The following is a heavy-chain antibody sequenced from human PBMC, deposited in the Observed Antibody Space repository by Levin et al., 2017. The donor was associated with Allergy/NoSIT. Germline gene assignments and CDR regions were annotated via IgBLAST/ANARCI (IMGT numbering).Heavy chain of an antibody. Sequence: ASVKVSCKASGYTFTRYNVNWVRQATGQGLEWMGWMNANSGNTGYAQKFQGRVTMTRNTSINTAYMELSSLRSEDTAVYYCARGLVSIDTAMAPPDFDSWGQGTLVTVSS. CDR3: ARGLVSIDTAMAPPDFDS. J-gene: IGHJ4*02. CDR1: GYTFTRYN. CDR2: MNANSGNT. V-gene: IGHV1-8*01. D-gene: IGHD5-18*01.